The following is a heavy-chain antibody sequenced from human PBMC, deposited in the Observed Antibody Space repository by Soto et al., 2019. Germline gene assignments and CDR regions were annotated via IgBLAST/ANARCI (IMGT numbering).Heavy chain of an antibody. Sequence: QVQLVESGGGVVQPGRSLRLSCAASGFTFSSYAMHWVRQAPGKGLEWVAVISYDGSNKYYADSVKGRFTISRDNSKNTMYLQMNSLRAEVTAVYYCARDSWPAGTSAPRLQVTRDYYYYGLDVWGQGTTVTVSS. D-gene: IGHD4-4*01. CDR3: ARDSWPAGTSAPRLQVTRDYYYYGLDV. CDR1: GFTFSSYA. CDR2: ISYDGSNK. V-gene: IGHV3-30-3*01. J-gene: IGHJ6*02.